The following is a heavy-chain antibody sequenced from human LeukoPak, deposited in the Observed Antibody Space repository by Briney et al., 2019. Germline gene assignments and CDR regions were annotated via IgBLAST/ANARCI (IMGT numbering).Heavy chain of an antibody. J-gene: IGHJ4*02. CDR1: GYTFTGYY. V-gene: IGHV1-2*02. Sequence: ASVTVSCTASGYTFTGYYMHWVRQAPGQGLEWMGWINPNSGGTNYAQKFQGRVTMTRDTSISTAYMELSRLRSDDTAVYYCARGRIYGDYAHGDYWGQGTLVTVSS. CDR2: INPNSGGT. CDR3: ARGRIYGDYAHGDY. D-gene: IGHD4-17*01.